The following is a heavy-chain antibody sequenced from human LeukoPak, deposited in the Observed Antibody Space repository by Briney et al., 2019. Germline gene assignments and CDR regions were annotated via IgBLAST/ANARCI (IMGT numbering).Heavy chain of an antibody. D-gene: IGHD6-19*01. CDR3: ARRYSSGRGAYFDY. V-gene: IGHV4-39*07. CDR1: GGSISSSSYY. CDR2: IYYSGST. J-gene: IGHJ4*02. Sequence: SETLSLTCTVSGGSISSSSYYWGWIRQPPGKGLEWIGSIYYSGSTYYNPSLKSRVTISVDTSKNQFSLKLGSVTAADTAVYYCARRYSSGRGAYFDYWGQGTLVTVSS.